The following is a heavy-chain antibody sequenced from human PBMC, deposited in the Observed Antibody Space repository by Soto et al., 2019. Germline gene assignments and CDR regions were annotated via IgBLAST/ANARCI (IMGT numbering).Heavy chain of an antibody. D-gene: IGHD3-10*01. CDR2: ISPDGSEK. V-gene: IGHV3-7*01. J-gene: IGHJ6*03. CDR1: GFTFSTYW. Sequence: EVQLVESGGGLVQPGGSLRLSCAASGFTFSTYWMTWVRQAPGKGLEWVANISPDGSEKKSVDSVKGRFTISRDNAKNSLYLQMNFLGAEDTAVYYCARGGSDMDVWGKGTTVTVSS. CDR3: ARGGSDMDV.